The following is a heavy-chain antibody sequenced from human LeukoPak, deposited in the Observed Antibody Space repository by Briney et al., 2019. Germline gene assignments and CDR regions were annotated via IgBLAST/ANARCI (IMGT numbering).Heavy chain of an antibody. J-gene: IGHJ4*02. CDR1: GGSISSSNW. CDR2: IYHSGST. CDR3: ARRDIVVVPAANGGYY. D-gene: IGHD2-2*01. Sequence: SETLSLTCAVSGGSISSSNWWSWVRQPPGKGLEWIGEIYHSGSTNYNPSLKSRVTISVDKSKNQFSLKLSSVTAADTAVYYCARRDIVVVPAANGGYYWGQGTLVTVSS. V-gene: IGHV4-4*02.